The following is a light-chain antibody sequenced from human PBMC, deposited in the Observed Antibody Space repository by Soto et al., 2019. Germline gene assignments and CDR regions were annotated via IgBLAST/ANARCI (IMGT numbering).Light chain of an antibody. Sequence: QSVLTQPASVSGSPGQSITISCSGSSSNIGSNTVNWYQQLPGTAPKLLIYSNNQRPSGVPDRFSGSKSGTSASLAISGLQSEDEADYYCAAWDDSLNAHYVFGTGTKVTVL. CDR3: AAWDDSLNAHYV. V-gene: IGLV1-44*01. CDR2: SNN. J-gene: IGLJ1*01. CDR1: SSNIGSNT.